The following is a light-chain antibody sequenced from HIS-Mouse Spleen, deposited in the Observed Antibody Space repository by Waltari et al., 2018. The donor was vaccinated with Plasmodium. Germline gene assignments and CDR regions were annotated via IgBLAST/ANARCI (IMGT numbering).Light chain of an antibody. CDR2: WAS. V-gene: IGKV4-1*01. Sequence: DIVMTQSPDSLAVSLGERATLNCKSSQSVLYSSNNNNYLPWYQQKPGQPPKLLIYWASTRESGVPDRFSGSGSGTDFTLTISSLQAEDVAVYYCQQYYSTPLTFGGGTKVEIK. J-gene: IGKJ4*01. CDR3: QQYYSTPLT. CDR1: QSVLYSSNNNNY.